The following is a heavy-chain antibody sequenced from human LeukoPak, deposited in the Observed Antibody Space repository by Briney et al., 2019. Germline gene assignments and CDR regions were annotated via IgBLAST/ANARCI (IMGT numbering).Heavy chain of an antibody. CDR3: AKLYYYYMDV. V-gene: IGHV3-48*03. J-gene: IGHJ6*03. Sequence: GSLRLSCAASGFTFSSYEMNWVRQAPGKGLEWVSYISSSGSTIYYADSVKGRFTISRDNAKNSLYLQMNSLRAEDTAVYYCAKLYYYYMDVWGKGTTVTVSS. CDR1: GFTFSSYE. CDR2: ISSSGSTI.